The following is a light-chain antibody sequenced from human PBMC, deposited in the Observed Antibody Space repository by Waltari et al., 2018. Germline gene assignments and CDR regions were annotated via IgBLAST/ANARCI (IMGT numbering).Light chain of an antibody. V-gene: IGKV3-11*02. J-gene: IGKJ2*01. CDR1: ESIGIY. CDR3: QHRRNWPPYT. CDR2: VAS. Sequence: EIVLTQSPATLSLSPGERATLSCRASESIGIYLTWYQHKPGQAPRLLIYVASNRATGIPARFSGGGSGRDFTLTINSLEPEDFTVYYCQHRRNWPPYTFGQGTKLEIK.